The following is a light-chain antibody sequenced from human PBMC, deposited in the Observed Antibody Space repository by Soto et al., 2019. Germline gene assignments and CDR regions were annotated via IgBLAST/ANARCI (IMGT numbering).Light chain of an antibody. V-gene: IGKV3-20*01. J-gene: IGKJ3*01. CDR1: QSVSSSY. Sequence: EIVLTQSPGTLSLSPGERATLSCRASQSVSSSYLAWYQQKPGQAPRLLIYGASSSATGIPDRFSGSGSGTDCTLTISRLEPEDFALYYCQQYGSSRTFGPGTKVDI. CDR3: QQYGSSRT. CDR2: GAS.